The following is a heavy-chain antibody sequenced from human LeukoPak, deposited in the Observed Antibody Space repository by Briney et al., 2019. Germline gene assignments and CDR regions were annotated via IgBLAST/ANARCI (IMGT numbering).Heavy chain of an antibody. J-gene: IGHJ5*02. V-gene: IGHV3-30-3*01. CDR1: GFTFSSYA. Sequence: GGSLRLSCAASGFTFSSYAMHWVRQAPGKGLEWVAVISYDGSNKYYADSVKGRFTISRDNSKNTLYLQMNSLRAEDTAVYYCAKDQVFFDPWGQGTLVTVSS. CDR2: ISYDGSNK. CDR3: AKDQVFFDP. D-gene: IGHD1-14*01.